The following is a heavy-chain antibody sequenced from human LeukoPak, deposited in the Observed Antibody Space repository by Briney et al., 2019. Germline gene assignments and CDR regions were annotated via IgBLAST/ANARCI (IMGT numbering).Heavy chain of an antibody. J-gene: IGHJ4*02. CDR1: GFTFSNAW. CDR2: ISGSGGST. D-gene: IGHD4-11*01. Sequence: GGSLRLSCAASGFTFSNAWMSWVRQAPGKGLEWVSAISGSGGSTYYADSVKGRFTISRDNSKNTLYLQMNSLRAEDTAVYYCAKERYSNYIGYWGQGTLVTVSS. V-gene: IGHV3-23*01. CDR3: AKERYSNYIGY.